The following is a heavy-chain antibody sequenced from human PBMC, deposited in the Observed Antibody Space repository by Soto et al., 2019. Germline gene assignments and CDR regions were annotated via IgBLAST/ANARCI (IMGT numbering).Heavy chain of an antibody. V-gene: IGHV1-18*01. CDR3: VRDFRDTCRGSNGIYFDY. Sequence: QVQLLQSGAEVKEPGASVRVTCKATGYTFGSYGFSWVRQAPGLGLEWVGWVSARDGDTNSARDIQGRVTFTTDTSTCTAYMDLTNLRSDDTAMYYCVRDFRDTCRGSNGIYFDYWGQGTLVTVSS. CDR2: VSARDGDT. CDR1: GYTFGSYG. D-gene: IGHD2-15*01. J-gene: IGHJ4*02.